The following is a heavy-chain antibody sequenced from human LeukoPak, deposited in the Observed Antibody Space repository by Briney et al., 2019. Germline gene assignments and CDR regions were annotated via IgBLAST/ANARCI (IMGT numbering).Heavy chain of an antibody. CDR1: GFTFSGSV. V-gene: IGHV3-23*01. D-gene: IGHD4-11*01. CDR2: ISGVGGST. Sequence: GGSLRLSYAASGFTFSGSVMHWVRQASGKGLEWVSHISGVGGSTYYADSVKGRFTISRDNSKNTLYLQMNSLRAEDTAVYYCAKSPATNLGNYDYWGQGTLVTVSS. CDR3: AKSPATNLGNYDY. J-gene: IGHJ4*02.